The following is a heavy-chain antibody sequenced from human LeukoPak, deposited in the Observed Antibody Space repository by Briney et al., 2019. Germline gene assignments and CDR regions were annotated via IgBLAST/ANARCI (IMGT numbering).Heavy chain of an antibody. D-gene: IGHD3-9*01. CDR1: GGSISSYY. Sequence: SETLSLTCAVSGGSISSYYWSWIRQPPGQGLESIGYIYYSGSTNYNPSLKSRVTISVDTSKNQFSLKLSSVTAADTAVYYCATRPYYDILTGYRYYFDYWGQGTLVTVSS. CDR3: ATRPYYDILTGYRYYFDY. V-gene: IGHV4-59*12. J-gene: IGHJ4*02. CDR2: IYYSGST.